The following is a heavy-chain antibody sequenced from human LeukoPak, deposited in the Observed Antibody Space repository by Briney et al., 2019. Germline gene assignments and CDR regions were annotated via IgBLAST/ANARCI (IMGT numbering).Heavy chain of an antibody. CDR3: ARVRYYYDSSGLDI. J-gene: IGHJ3*02. D-gene: IGHD3-22*01. V-gene: IGHV4-31*03. Sequence: NPSETLSLTCTVSGGSISSSGYYWSWIRQHPGKGLEWIGYIYYSGSTYYNPSLKSRVTISVDTSKNQFSLKLSSVTAADTAVYYCARVRYYYDSSGLDIWGQGTMVTVSS. CDR1: GGSISSSGYY. CDR2: IYYSGST.